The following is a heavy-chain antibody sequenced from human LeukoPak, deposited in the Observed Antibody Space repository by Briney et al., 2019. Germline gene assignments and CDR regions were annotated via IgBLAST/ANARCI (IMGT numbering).Heavy chain of an antibody. Sequence: PGGSLRLSCAASGFTFSSYAMSWVRQAPGKGLEWVSAISGSGGSTYYADSVKGRFTISRDNSKNTLYLQMNSLRAEDTAVYYCASFLGQSIVVAGTRLNYNDYWGQGTLVTVSS. CDR3: ASFLGQSIVVAGTRLNYNDY. D-gene: IGHD6-19*01. V-gene: IGHV3-23*01. CDR1: GFTFSSYA. J-gene: IGHJ4*02. CDR2: ISGSGGST.